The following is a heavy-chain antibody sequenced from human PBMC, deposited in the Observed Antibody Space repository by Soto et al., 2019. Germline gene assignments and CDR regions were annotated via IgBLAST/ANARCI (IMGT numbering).Heavy chain of an antibody. Sequence: EVQLLESGGGLVQPGGSLRLSCSASGFTFSSYPISWVRQALGKGLEWVSHISADGGGAYYADSVKGRFTISRDNSNNTLYLQMNGLSAEDTAVYYCARKISGYYPFDYWGQGTLVTVSS. J-gene: IGHJ4*02. D-gene: IGHD3-3*01. CDR1: GFTFSSYP. V-gene: IGHV3-23*01. CDR3: ARKISGYYPFDY. CDR2: ISADGGGA.